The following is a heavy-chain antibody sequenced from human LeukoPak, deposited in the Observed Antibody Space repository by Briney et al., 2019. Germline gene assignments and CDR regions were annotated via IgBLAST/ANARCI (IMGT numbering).Heavy chain of an antibody. Sequence: VASVRVSCKASGYTFTGYYMHWVRQAPGQGLEWMGWINPNSGGTNYAQKFQGRVTMTRDTSISTAYMELSRLRSDDTAVYYCARDPGTTFAIDYWGQGTLVTVSS. CDR2: INPNSGGT. J-gene: IGHJ4*02. CDR3: ARDPGTTFAIDY. V-gene: IGHV1-2*02. CDR1: GYTFTGYY. D-gene: IGHD1-7*01.